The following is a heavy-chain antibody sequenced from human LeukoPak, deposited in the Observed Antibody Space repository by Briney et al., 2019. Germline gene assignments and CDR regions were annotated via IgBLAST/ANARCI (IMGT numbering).Heavy chain of an antibody. D-gene: IGHD6-13*01. CDR2: INDSGIT. J-gene: IGHJ4*02. CDR3: ASLFIAALGY. Sequence: SETLSLTCAVYGASFRGHSWGWIRQPPGKGLEWIGEINDSGITNYNLSPKGRVSISVDTSKNQFSLKLSSVTVADMGVYYCASLFIAALGYWGQGILVTVSS. V-gene: IGHV4-34*01. CDR1: GASFRGHS.